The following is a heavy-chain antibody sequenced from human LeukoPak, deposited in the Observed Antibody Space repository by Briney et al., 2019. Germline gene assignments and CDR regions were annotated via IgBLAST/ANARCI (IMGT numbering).Heavy chain of an antibody. D-gene: IGHD3-16*01. V-gene: IGHV3-23*01. Sequence: TGGSLRLSCAASGFTFRNYAMGWVRQAPGKGLEWVSDISASGISRYYADSFRGRFTISRGTSKNTLYLQMNSLSAEDTALYYCAKDFEAEPSYAFDHWGQGILVTVFS. CDR3: AKDFEAEPSYAFDH. J-gene: IGHJ4*02. CDR1: GFTFRNYA. CDR2: ISASGISR.